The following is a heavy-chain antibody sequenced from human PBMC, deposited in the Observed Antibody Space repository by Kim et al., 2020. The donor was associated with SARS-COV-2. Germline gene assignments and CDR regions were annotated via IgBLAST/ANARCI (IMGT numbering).Heavy chain of an antibody. Sequence: SQTLSLTCAISGDRVSSNTATWNWIRPSPSRGLEWLGRTYYRSKWYYDYAISVKSRFTINPDTSKNQFSLQLNSVTPEDTAVYYCARATGGRGSRFDPWGQGTLVTVSS. CDR1: GDRVSSNTAT. CDR2: TYYRSKWYY. D-gene: IGHD2-15*01. J-gene: IGHJ5*02. CDR3: ARATGGRGSRFDP. V-gene: IGHV6-1*01.